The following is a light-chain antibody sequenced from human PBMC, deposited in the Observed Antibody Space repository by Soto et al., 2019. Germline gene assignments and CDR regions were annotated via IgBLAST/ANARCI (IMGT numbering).Light chain of an antibody. CDR2: AAS. CDR3: QQSNSFPLA. Sequence: DIQMTQSPSSVSASVGDRVTITCRASQAINKWLAWYQQKPGKAPKLLIYAASNLQSGVPPRFSGSGAGTDSTLSITNLQPEDFATYYCQQSNSFPLAFGGGTKV. V-gene: IGKV1D-12*01. J-gene: IGKJ4*01. CDR1: QAINKW.